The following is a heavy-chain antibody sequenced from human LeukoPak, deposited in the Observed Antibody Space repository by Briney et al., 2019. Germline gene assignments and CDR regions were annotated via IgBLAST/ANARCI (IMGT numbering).Heavy chain of an antibody. V-gene: IGHV3-30*02. CDR1: GFIFSGYG. Sequence: GGSLRLSCAASGFIFSGYGMHWVRQAPGKGLEWMAFIRSDGSTEYYADSVKGRFTISRDTSKNTVYMQMNSLRAEDTAVYYCAKDYYASGYYFDYWGQGTLVTVSS. CDR2: IRSDGSTE. D-gene: IGHD3-10*01. CDR3: AKDYYASGYYFDY. J-gene: IGHJ4*02.